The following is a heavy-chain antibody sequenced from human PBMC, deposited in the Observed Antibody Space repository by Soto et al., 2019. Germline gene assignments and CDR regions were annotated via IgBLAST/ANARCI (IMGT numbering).Heavy chain of an antibody. D-gene: IGHD4-17*01. J-gene: IGHJ4*02. Sequence: EVKLVESGGGWVQPGGSLRLSCAASGVTVSNNYMTWVRQAPGKGLELVSSIYSTGNTFYADPVKGRFTISRDNSKNTLYLQMNSLRVEDTAVYYCARNVPVTTLGYWGQGTLVTVSS. CDR3: ARNVPVTTLGY. CDR1: GVTVSNNY. CDR2: IYSTGNT. V-gene: IGHV3-66*01.